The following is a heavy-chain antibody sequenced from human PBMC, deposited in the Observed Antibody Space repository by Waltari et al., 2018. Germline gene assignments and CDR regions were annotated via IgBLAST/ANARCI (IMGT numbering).Heavy chain of an antibody. V-gene: IGHV1-2*02. CDR1: GYNFNGHY. Sequence: QVQLVQSGAEVKNPGASVKVSCQASGYNFNGHYIHWVRQAPGQGLEWLGWINSNTGGTKYAQKFQGRVTMTRAASITTVYMELSSLRSDDTAVYYCARDGSGSYWYYMDVWGKGTTDTISS. CDR3: ARDGSGSYWYYMDV. D-gene: IGHD3-10*01. J-gene: IGHJ6*03. CDR2: INSNTGGT.